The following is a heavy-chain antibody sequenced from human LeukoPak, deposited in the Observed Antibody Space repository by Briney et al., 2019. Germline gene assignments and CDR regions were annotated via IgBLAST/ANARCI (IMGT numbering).Heavy chain of an antibody. Sequence: SETLSLTCTVSGGSINNYYWSWIRQPAGKGLEWIGRIYFSGSTNYNPSLKSRVTMSVDTSKNQFSLKLSSVTAADTAVYYCARGRRVTTTLFSYYYYYMDVWGKGTTVTVSS. CDR1: GGSINNYY. CDR2: IYFSGST. CDR3: ARGRRVTTTLFSYYYYYMDV. V-gene: IGHV4-4*07. D-gene: IGHD4-17*01. J-gene: IGHJ6*03.